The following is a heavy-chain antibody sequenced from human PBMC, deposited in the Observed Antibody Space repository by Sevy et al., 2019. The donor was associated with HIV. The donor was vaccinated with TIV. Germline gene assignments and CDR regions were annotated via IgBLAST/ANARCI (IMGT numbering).Heavy chain of an antibody. V-gene: IGHV1-69*06. D-gene: IGHD3-22*01. CDR1: GGTFSSYA. CDR3: ASGMHYYDRSGYYPFDY. CDR2: IIPIFGTA. Sequence: ASVKVSCKASGGTFSSYAISWVRQAPGQGLEWMGGIIPIFGTANYAQKFQGRVTITADKSTSTAYMELSSLRSEDTAVYYCASGMHYYDRSGYYPFDYWGHGTLVTVSS. J-gene: IGHJ4*01.